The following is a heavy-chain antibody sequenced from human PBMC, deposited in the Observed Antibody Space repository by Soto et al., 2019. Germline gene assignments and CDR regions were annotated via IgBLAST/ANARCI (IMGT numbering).Heavy chain of an antibody. V-gene: IGHV5-51*01. CDR1: GYSFTSYW. D-gene: IGHD4-4*01. Sequence: PGESLKISCKGSGYSFTSYWIGWVRQMPGKGLEWMGIIYPGDSDTRYSPSFQGQVTISADKSISTAYLQWSSLKASDTAMYYCARQALQKTWDYYYYYMDVWGKGTTVTVSS. CDR2: IYPGDSDT. CDR3: ARQALQKTWDYYYYYMDV. J-gene: IGHJ6*03.